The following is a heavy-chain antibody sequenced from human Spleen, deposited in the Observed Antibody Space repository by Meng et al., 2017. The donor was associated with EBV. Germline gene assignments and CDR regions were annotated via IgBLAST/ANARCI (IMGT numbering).Heavy chain of an antibody. D-gene: IGHD6-6*01. J-gene: IGHJ4*02. Sequence: QLQESGPGVVKPSDTLALTCSVSGGPVSNRNNYWGWIRPPPGKGLEWIGYIYFTGATNYNPSLKSRVTISLDTSKNQFSLRLSSATAADTAVYYCARNLYSNSFFDYWGRGTLVTVSS. CDR3: ARNLYSNSFFDY. CDR1: GGPVSNRNNY. V-gene: IGHV4-61*01. CDR2: IYFTGAT.